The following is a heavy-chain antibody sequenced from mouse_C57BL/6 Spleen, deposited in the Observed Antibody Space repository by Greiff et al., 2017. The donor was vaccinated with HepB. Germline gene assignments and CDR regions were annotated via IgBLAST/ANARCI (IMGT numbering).Heavy chain of an antibody. D-gene: IGHD1-1*01. CDR2: TNPTNGRT. CDR3: ARIKKIVATYFDY. J-gene: IGHJ2*01. CDR1: GYTFTSYW. Sequence: VKLVESGAELVKAGASVKMSCKASGYTFTSYWMHWVKQRLGQGLEWFAETNPTNGRTYYKEKFKSKATLTVDKSSSTAYMLLSGPKFADSAVYYCARIKKIVATYFDYWGQGTTLTVSS. V-gene: IGHV1S81*02.